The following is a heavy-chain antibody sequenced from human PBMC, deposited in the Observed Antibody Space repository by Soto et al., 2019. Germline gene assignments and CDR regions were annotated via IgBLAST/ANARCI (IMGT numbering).Heavy chain of an antibody. Sequence: QITLKESGPPLVKPTQTLTLTCTFSGFSLSTSGVGVGWIRQPPGKALEWLALVYWDDDKRYSPSLKTRLTITKDTSKNQVVLTMTNMDPVDTATYYCAHRLETPGDFDYWGQGTLVTVSS. V-gene: IGHV2-5*02. CDR1: GFSLSTSGVG. J-gene: IGHJ4*02. D-gene: IGHD3-10*01. CDR3: AHRLETPGDFDY. CDR2: VYWDDDK.